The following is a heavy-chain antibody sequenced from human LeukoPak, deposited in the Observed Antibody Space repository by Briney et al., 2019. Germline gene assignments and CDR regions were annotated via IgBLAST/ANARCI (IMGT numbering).Heavy chain of an antibody. CDR2: LYSAGSK. Sequence: GGSLRLSCLASGFTASSNYMSWVRQAPGKGLEWVSILYSAGSKYYSDSVRGRITISRDGSKHKVCLQMNRLRAEDTDVYYCASGGLGARKYYSDPFHHWGQGTLVTVSS. D-gene: IGHD3-10*01. V-gene: IGHV3-53*01. CDR1: GFTASSNY. CDR3: ASGGLGARKYYSDPFHH. J-gene: IGHJ4*02.